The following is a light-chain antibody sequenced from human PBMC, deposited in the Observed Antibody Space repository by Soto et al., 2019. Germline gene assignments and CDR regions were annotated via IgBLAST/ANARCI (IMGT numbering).Light chain of an antibody. CDR3: QQYDSSGT. CDR1: QSIRSNY. J-gene: IGKJ1*01. CDR2: GAS. Sequence: EIVLTQSPGTLSLSPGERATLSCRASQSIRSNYVAWYQQKPGQGPRLLIYGASSRATGIPDRFSGSGSGTDFTLTISRLEPEDFAVYYCQQYDSSGTFGQGTRWIS. V-gene: IGKV3-20*01.